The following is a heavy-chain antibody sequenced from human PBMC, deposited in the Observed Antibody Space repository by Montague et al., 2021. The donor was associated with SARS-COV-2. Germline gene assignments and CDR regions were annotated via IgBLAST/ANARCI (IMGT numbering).Heavy chain of an antibody. J-gene: IGHJ6*02. CDR3: ARDAYNHYGLDV. V-gene: IGHV4-59*12. CDR1: GGSLSTYY. CDR2: IDDSGTT. Sequence: SETLSLTCSVSGGSLSTYYWSWIRQPPGKGLEWIGYIDDSGTTRYNPSLRSRATISLDLPKNQFSLDLNSLTAADTAVYYCARDAYNHYGLDVWGQGTTVTVSS.